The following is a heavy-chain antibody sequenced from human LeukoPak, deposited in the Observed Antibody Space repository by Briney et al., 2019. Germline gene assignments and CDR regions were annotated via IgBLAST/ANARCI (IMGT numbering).Heavy chain of an antibody. D-gene: IGHD3-22*01. V-gene: IGHV3-7*01. CDR1: GFTFSSYW. CDR3: ARSMIVLISAAFDI. J-gene: IGHJ3*02. Sequence: GGSLRLSCAASGFTFSSYWMNWVRQAPGKGLEWVANIKQDGSEEYYVDFVKGRFTISRDNAKNSLYLQMYSLRAEDTAVYHCARSMIVLISAAFDIWGQGTMVTVSS. CDR2: IKQDGSEE.